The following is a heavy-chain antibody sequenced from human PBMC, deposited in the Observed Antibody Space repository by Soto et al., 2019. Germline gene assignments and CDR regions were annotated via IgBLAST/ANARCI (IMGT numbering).Heavy chain of an antibody. CDR2: IKQDGSEK. CDR3: ARGSIAARRRADFDY. V-gene: IGHV3-7*01. J-gene: IGHJ4*02. CDR1: GFTFSSYW. Sequence: GGSLRLSCAASGFTFSSYWMSWVRQAPGKGLEWVANIKQDGSEKYYVDSVKGRFTISRDNAKNSLYLQMNSLRAEDMAVYYCARGSIAARRRADFDYWGQGTLVTVSS. D-gene: IGHD6-6*01.